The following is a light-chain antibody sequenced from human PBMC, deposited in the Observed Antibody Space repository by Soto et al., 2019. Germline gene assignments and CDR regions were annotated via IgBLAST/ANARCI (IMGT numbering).Light chain of an antibody. Sequence: EIVLTQSPATLSLSPGERATLSCRASQSVSSYLAWYQQKPGQAPSLLIYDASNRATGIPARFSGSGSGTDFTLTISSLEPEDFAVYYCQHRSNWPGTFGPGTKVDIK. CDR1: QSVSSY. J-gene: IGKJ3*01. CDR2: DAS. CDR3: QHRSNWPGT. V-gene: IGKV3-11*01.